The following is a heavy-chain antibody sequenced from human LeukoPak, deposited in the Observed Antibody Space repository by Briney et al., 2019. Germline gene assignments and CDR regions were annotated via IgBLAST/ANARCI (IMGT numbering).Heavy chain of an antibody. V-gene: IGHV3-7*01. CDR1: GFTFSNYW. CDR2: INKDGSEI. CDR3: ARDKVTY. Sequence: PGGSLRLSCAAPGFTFSNYWMSWVRQAPGKGLEWVAHINKDGSEIYYVDSVKGRFTISRDNAKSSLSLQMNSLRVEDTAVYYCARDKVTYWGQGNLVTVSS. J-gene: IGHJ4*02.